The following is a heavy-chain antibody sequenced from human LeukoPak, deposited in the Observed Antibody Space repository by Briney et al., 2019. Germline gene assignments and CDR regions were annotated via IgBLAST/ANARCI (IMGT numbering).Heavy chain of an antibody. J-gene: IGHJ4*02. CDR3: ARGNYDILTGYYWAYFDY. Sequence: SETLSLTCTVSGGSISSYYWSWIRQPPGKGLEWIGYIYYSGSTNYNPSLKSRVTISVDTSKNQFSLNLSSVTAADTAVYYCARGNYDILTGYYWAYFDYWGQGTLVTVSS. CDR1: GGSISSYY. CDR2: IYYSGST. D-gene: IGHD3-9*01. V-gene: IGHV4-59*01.